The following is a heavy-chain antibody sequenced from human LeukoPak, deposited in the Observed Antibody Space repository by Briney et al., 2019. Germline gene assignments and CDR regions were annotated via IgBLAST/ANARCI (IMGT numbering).Heavy chain of an antibody. V-gene: IGHV3-30-3*01. Sequence: GGSLRLSCAASGFTFSSYAMHWVRQAPGKGLEWVAVISYDGSNKYYADSVKGRFTISRDNSKNTLYLQMNSLRAEDTAVYYCARDSIMMFGVAPPHYYGMDVWGQGTTVTVSS. J-gene: IGHJ6*02. D-gene: IGHD3-3*01. CDR2: ISYDGSNK. CDR3: ARDSIMMFGVAPPHYYGMDV. CDR1: GFTFSSYA.